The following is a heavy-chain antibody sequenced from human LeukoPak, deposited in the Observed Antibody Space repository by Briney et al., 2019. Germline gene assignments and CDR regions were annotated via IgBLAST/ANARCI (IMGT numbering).Heavy chain of an antibody. Sequence: GGSLRLSCVASGFTFSSYGMYWVRQAPGKGLEWVAFIRYDGSIKYYADSVKGRFTISRDNSKNTLYLQMNSLKTEDTAVYYCTTDFERSITYYYYYMDVWGKGTTVTISS. D-gene: IGHD3-9*01. CDR3: TTDFERSITYYYYYMDV. CDR2: IRYDGSIK. J-gene: IGHJ6*03. V-gene: IGHV3-30*02. CDR1: GFTFSSYG.